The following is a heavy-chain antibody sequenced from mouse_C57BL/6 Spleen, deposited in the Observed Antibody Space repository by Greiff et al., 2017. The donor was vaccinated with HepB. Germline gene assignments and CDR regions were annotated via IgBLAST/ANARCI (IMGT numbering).Heavy chain of an antibody. V-gene: IGHV1-82*01. D-gene: IGHD2-1*01. CDR1: GYAFSSSW. CDR2: IYPGDGDT. J-gene: IGHJ1*03. CDR3: ARYGNYVYFDV. Sequence: VKLVESGPELVKPGASVKISCKASGYAFSSSWMNWVKQRPGKGLEWIGRIYPGDGDTNYNGKFKGKATLTADKSSSTAYMQLSSLTSEDSAVYFCARYGNYVYFDVWGTGTTVTVSS.